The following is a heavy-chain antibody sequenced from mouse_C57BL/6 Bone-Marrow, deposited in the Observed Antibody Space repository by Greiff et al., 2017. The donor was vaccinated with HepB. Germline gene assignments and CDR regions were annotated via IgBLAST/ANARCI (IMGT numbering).Heavy chain of an antibody. V-gene: IGHV5-4*01. D-gene: IGHD1-1*01. Sequence: EVKVVESGGGLVKPGGSLKLSCAASGFTFSSYAMSWVRQTPEKRLEWVATISDGGSYTYYPDNVKGRFTIFRDNAKNNLYLQMSHLKSEDTAMYYCARDMGPSITTVDWGQGTLVTVSA. CDR2: ISDGGSYT. J-gene: IGHJ3*01. CDR3: ARDMGPSITTVD. CDR1: GFTFSSYA.